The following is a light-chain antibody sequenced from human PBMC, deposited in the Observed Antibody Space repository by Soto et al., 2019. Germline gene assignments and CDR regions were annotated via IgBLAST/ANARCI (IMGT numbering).Light chain of an antibody. CDR1: QSVSSSY. V-gene: IGKV3-20*01. Sequence: EIVLTQSPGTLSLSPGERATLSCRASQSVSSSYLAWYQQTPGQAPRLLIYGASSRATGIPDRFSGSGSGTDSTLTISRLEPEDFAVYYCQQYGSSPWTFGQGTKVEIK. CDR3: QQYGSSPWT. J-gene: IGKJ1*01. CDR2: GAS.